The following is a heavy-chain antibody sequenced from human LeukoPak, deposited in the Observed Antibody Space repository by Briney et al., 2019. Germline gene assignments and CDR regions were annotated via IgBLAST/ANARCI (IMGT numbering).Heavy chain of an antibody. V-gene: IGHV3-23*01. J-gene: IGHJ3*02. Sequence: PGGFLRLSCAASGFTFSNYAMTWVRQAPGKGLEWVSAISGSDNSTYYTDSVKGRFIISRDNSKNMLYLQMTSLRADDTAVYYCAKDQIPSYYDFMTGYYRSDAFDIWGQGTMVTVSS. CDR3: AKDQIPSYYDFMTGYYRSDAFDI. CDR2: ISGSDNST. D-gene: IGHD3-9*01. CDR1: GFTFSNYA.